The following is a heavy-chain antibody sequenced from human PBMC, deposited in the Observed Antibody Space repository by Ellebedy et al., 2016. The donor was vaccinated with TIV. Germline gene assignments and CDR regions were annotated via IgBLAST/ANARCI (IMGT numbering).Heavy chain of an antibody. CDR1: GYTFTGYY. D-gene: IGHD6-13*01. V-gene: IGHV1-2*02. J-gene: IGHJ4*02. CDR2: INPNSGGT. CDR3: ARASPGIAAALLFL. Sequence: AASVKVSCKASGYTFTGYYMHWVRQAPGQGLEWMGWINPNSGGTNYAQKFQGRVTMTRDTSISTAYMELSRLRSDDTAVYYCARASPGIAAALLFLWGQGTLVTVSS.